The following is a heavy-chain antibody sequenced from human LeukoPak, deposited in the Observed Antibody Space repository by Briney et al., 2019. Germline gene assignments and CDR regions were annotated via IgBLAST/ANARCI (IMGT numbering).Heavy chain of an antibody. CDR1: GFTFSSYA. D-gene: IGHD3-9*01. CDR3: ARSGGTYYDILTGYWAFDY. Sequence: GGSLRLSCAASGFTFSSYAMSWVRQPPGKGLEWVSGINWNGGTTGYADSVKGRFTISRDNAKNSLYLQMNSLRAEDTAVYYCARSGGTYYDILTGYWAFDYWGQGTLVTVSS. V-gene: IGHV3-20*04. CDR2: INWNGGTT. J-gene: IGHJ4*02.